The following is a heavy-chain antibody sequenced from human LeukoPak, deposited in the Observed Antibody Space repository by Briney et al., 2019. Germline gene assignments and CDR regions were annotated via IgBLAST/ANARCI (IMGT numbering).Heavy chain of an antibody. CDR1: GMAFSNHW. D-gene: IGHD3-16*01. J-gene: IGHJ4*02. CDR2: IKTDGRTT. V-gene: IGHV3-74*01. CDR3: TTGPSYGYEW. Sequence: GGSLRVSCAASGMAFSNHWMHWVRQVPGKGLVWVSLIKTDGRTTIYADSVKGRFTISRDNGKSTLYLQMNSLRAEDTAIYYCTTGPSYGYEWWGQGTVVTVSS.